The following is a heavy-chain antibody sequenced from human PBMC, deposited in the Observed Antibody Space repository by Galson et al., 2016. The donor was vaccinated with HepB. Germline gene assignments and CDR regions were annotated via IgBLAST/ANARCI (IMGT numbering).Heavy chain of an antibody. J-gene: IGHJ6*04. CDR3: ARRYSRSLDV. CDR1: GGSISSSSYY. Sequence: TLSLTCTVSGGSISSSSYYWGWIRQPPGKGLEWIGYIYYSGNTYYNPSLKSRVSIPVDTSKNQFSLKLSSVTAADTAVYHCARRYSRSLDVWGKGTTVTVSS. V-gene: IGHV4-31*03. CDR2: IYYSGNT. D-gene: IGHD6-6*01.